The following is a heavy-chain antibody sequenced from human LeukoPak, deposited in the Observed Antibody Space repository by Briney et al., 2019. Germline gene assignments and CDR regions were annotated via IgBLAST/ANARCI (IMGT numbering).Heavy chain of an antibody. CDR1: GFTFRSYY. V-gene: IGHV3-74*01. J-gene: IGHJ6*04. D-gene: IGHD2-15*01. CDR3: ARGLYCSGINCYNGMDV. Sequence: GGSLRLSCAASGFTFRSYYIHWVRQAPGKGLEWVSRINGDGSSTRYADSVKGRFTISRDNAKNTVYLQMNSLRVEDTAVYSCARGLYCSGINCYNGMDVWGKGTTVTVSS. CDR2: INGDGSST.